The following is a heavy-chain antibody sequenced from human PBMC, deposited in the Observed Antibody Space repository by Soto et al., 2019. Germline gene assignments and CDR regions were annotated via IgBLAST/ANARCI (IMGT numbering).Heavy chain of an antibody. D-gene: IGHD3-3*01. J-gene: IGHJ5*02. V-gene: IGHV3-23*01. CDR2: ISGSGGST. CDR3: AKDRQYYDFWSDLCMFDP. Sequence: PSETLSLTCSVSGGSVSSGSFYWSWVRQAPGKGLEWVSGISGSGGSTYYAESVKGRFTITRDNSKNTLYLQMNSPRAEDTAVCYCAKDRQYYDFWSDLCMFDPWGQGTLVTVSS. CDR1: GGSVSSGS.